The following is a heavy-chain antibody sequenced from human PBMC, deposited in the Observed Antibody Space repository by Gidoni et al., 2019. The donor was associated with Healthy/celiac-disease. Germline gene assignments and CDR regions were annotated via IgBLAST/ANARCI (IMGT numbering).Heavy chain of an antibody. CDR3: AKAESSGYSSGWNNDY. D-gene: IGHD6-19*01. Sequence: QVQLVESGGGVVQPGRSLRLSCAASGFTFSSYGMHWVRQAPGKGLEWVAVISYDGSNKYYADSVKGRFTISRDNSKNTLYLQMNSLRAEDTAVYYCAKAESSGYSSGWNNDYWGQGTLVTVSS. CDR2: ISYDGSNK. V-gene: IGHV3-30*18. J-gene: IGHJ4*02. CDR1: GFTFSSYG.